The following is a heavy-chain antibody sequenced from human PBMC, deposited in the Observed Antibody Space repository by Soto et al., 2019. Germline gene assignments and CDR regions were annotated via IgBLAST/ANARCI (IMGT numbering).Heavy chain of an antibody. CDR2: IKSKSAGETT. CDR3: STGSPFSGSVCDY. J-gene: IGHJ4*02. CDR1: GFSFRTTW. Sequence: EVQLVESGGGLVKPGGSLRISCAASGFSFRTTWMAWVRQAPGKGLEWVGRIKSKSAGETTDYADPVKGRFTISRDDSKDTLYLHMDSLETGDTAVYYCSTGSPFSGSVCDYWGQGTLVTVSS. V-gene: IGHV3-15*05. D-gene: IGHD1-26*01.